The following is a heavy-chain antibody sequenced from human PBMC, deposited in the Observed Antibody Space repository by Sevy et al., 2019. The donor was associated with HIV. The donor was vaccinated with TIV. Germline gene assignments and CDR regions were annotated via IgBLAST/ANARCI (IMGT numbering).Heavy chain of an antibody. D-gene: IGHD3-16*01. Sequence: GESLKISCKGSGYSFTSYWIGWVRQMPGKGLEWMGIIYPGDSDTRYSPSFQGQVTISADKSISTAYLQWSSLQASDTAVYYCAAEGGIGDVFSDGMDVWGQGTTVTVSS. CDR3: AAEGGIGDVFSDGMDV. V-gene: IGHV5-51*01. CDR1: GYSFTSYW. CDR2: IYPGDSDT. J-gene: IGHJ6*02.